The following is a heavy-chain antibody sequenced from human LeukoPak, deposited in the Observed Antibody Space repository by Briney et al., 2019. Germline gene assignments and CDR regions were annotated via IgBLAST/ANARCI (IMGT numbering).Heavy chain of an antibody. CDR3: ARGSSILGYCSSTSCYVFDY. Sequence: PSETLSLTCAVSGGSISSGGYSWSWIRQPPGKGLEWIGYIYHSGSTYYNPSLKSRVTISVDRSKNQLSLKLSSVTAADTAVYYCARGSSILGYCSSTSCYVFDYWGQGTLVTVSS. CDR1: GGSISSGGYS. J-gene: IGHJ4*02. V-gene: IGHV4-30-2*01. D-gene: IGHD2-2*01. CDR2: IYHSGST.